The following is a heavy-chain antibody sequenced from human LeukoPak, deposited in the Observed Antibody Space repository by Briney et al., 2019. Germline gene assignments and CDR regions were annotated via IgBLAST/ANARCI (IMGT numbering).Heavy chain of an antibody. CDR1: GYSFTGYY. J-gene: IGHJ4*02. CDR3: SRDEYGDYDGRYN. V-gene: IGHV1-2*02. Sequence: ASVKVSCKASGYSFTGYYMHWVRQAPGQGVGCMGWINPNSGGTYYAQQFEVRVTMTRVTSITHAYIDLSRLRSDDPAVSYASRDEYGDYDGRYNWGQGTLVTVSS. D-gene: IGHD4-17*01. CDR2: INPNSGGT.